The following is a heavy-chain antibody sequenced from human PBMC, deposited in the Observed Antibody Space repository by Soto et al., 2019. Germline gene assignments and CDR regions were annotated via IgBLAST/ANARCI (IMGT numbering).Heavy chain of an antibody. CDR2: ISTSDNSI. Sequence: PGGSLRLSCAASGLTFSSYEMNWVRQAPGRGLEWVSYISTSDNSIYYADSVKGRFTISRDNAKNTLYLQMNSLRAEDTAVYYCARDDIGYPYYFDYWGQGTLVTVSP. CDR1: GLTFSSYE. D-gene: IGHD3-16*02. CDR3: ARDDIGYPYYFDY. J-gene: IGHJ4*02. V-gene: IGHV3-48*03.